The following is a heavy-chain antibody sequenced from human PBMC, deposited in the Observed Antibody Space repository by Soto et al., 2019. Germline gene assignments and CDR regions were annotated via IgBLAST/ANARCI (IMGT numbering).Heavy chain of an antibody. Sequence: SETLSLTCTVSGGSISSGGYYWSWIRQHPGKGLEWIGYIYYSGSTYYNPSLKSRVTISVDTSKNQFSLKLSSVTAADTAVYYCAKARPRAALLDYWGQGTLVTVSS. J-gene: IGHJ4*02. CDR3: AKARPRAALLDY. V-gene: IGHV4-31*03. CDR1: GGSISSGGYY. D-gene: IGHD6-25*01. CDR2: IYYSGST.